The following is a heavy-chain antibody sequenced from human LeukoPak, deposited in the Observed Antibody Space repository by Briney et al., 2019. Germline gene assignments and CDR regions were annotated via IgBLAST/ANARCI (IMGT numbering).Heavy chain of an antibody. D-gene: IGHD2-2*01. CDR2: INWKGGST. Sequence: GGSLRLSCAASGFTFDDYGMSWVRQAPGKGLEWVSGINWKGGSTGYADSVKGRFTISRDNAKNSLYLQMNSLRAEDTALYYCARDLGDCSSTSCPVGYWGQGTLVTVSS. CDR3: ARDLGDCSSTSCPVGY. J-gene: IGHJ4*02. V-gene: IGHV3-20*04. CDR1: GFTFDDYG.